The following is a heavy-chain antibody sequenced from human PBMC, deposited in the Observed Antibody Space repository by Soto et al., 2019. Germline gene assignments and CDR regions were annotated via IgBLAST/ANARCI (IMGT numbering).Heavy chain of an antibody. J-gene: IGHJ4*02. Sequence: EVQLVESGGGLVQPGGSLRLSCAASGFTFSSYSMNWVRQAPGKGLEWVSYISSSSSTIYYADSVKGRFTISRDNAKNSLYLQTNSLRAEDTAVYYCARDYYDSSGYSAPFDYWGQGTLVTVSS. CDR2: ISSSSSTI. D-gene: IGHD3-22*01. CDR1: GFTFSSYS. CDR3: ARDYYDSSGYSAPFDY. V-gene: IGHV3-48*01.